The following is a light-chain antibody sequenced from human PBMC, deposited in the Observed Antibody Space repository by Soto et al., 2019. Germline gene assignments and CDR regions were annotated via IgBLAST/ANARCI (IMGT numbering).Light chain of an antibody. Sequence: IQLTQSPSSLSASVGDRVTITCRASQSISSWLAWYQQTPGTAPKLLIYDASSLKSGVPSRLSGSGSETEFTLNISSMQHDDFANYYCQQYNNYPWTFSKGTKVDIK. J-gene: IGKJ1*01. CDR3: QQYNNYPWT. V-gene: IGKV1-5*01. CDR2: DAS. CDR1: QSISSW.